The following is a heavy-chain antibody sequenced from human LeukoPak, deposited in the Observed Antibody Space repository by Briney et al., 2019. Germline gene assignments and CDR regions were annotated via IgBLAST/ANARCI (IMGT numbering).Heavy chain of an antibody. CDR1: GYNFTNYW. J-gene: IGHJ4*02. D-gene: IGHD6-19*01. V-gene: IGHV5-51*01. CDR2: IYPGDSDT. CDR3: ALLQGGSGWYTGYFDY. Sequence: GESLKISCQGSGYNFTNYWIGWVRQMPGKGLEWMAIIYPGDSDTRYNPSLQGQVTISADKSISTAYLQWSSLKASDTAMYYCALLQGGSGWYTGYFDYWGQGTLVTVSS.